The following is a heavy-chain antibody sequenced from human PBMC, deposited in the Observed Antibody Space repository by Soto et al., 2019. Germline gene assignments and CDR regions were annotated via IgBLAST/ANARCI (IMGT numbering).Heavy chain of an antibody. J-gene: IGHJ6*02. Sequence: ASVKVSCKASGGTFSSYTISWVRQAPGQGLEWMGRIIPILGIANYAQKFQGRVTITADKSTSTAYMELSSLRSEDTAVYYCARLHVDIVATPYYGMDVWGQGTTVTVSS. CDR3: ARLHVDIVATPYYGMDV. V-gene: IGHV1-69*02. CDR1: GGTFSSYT. D-gene: IGHD5-12*01. CDR2: IIPILGIA.